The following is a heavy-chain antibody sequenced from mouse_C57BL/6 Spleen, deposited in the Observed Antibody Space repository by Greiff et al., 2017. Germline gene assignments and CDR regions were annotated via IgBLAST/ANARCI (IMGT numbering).Heavy chain of an antibody. CDR1: GYTFTSYW. V-gene: IGHV1-55*01. D-gene: IGHD2-4*01. Sequence: VQLQQPGAELVKPGASVKMSCKASGYTFTSYWITWVKQRPGQGLEWIGDIYPGSGSTNYNEKFKSKATLTVDTSSSTAYMQLSSLTSEDSAVYYCARYPFYDDDGDYFDYWGQGTTLTVSS. J-gene: IGHJ2*01. CDR3: ARYPFYDDDGDYFDY. CDR2: IYPGSGST.